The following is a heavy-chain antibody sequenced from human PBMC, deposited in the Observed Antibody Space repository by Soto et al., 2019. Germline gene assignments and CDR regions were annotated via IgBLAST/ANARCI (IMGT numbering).Heavy chain of an antibody. J-gene: IGHJ6*02. Sequence: PSETLSLTCTVSGGSISSSSYYWGWIRQPPGKGLEWIGSIYYSGSTYYNPSLKSRVTISVDTSKNQFSLKLSSVTAADTAVYYCARDGQQLGFGHYYYGMDVWGQGTTVTVSS. CDR1: GGSISSSSYY. CDR3: ARDGQQLGFGHYYYGMDV. D-gene: IGHD6-13*01. CDR2: IYYSGST. V-gene: IGHV4-39*02.